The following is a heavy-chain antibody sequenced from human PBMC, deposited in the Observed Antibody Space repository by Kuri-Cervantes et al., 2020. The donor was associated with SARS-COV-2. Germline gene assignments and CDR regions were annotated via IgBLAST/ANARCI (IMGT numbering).Heavy chain of an antibody. Sequence: LSLTCAASGFVFSSHGVHWVRQAPDKGLEWVAAISNDGSNKYYADSVKGRFTISRDNSKNTLYLQLNSLRADDTAVYYCANPWGPDWYFDLWGRGTLVTDSS. CDR3: ANPWGPDWYFDL. V-gene: IGHV3-30*18. D-gene: IGHD3-16*01. J-gene: IGHJ2*01. CDR1: GFVFSSHG. CDR2: ISNDGSNK.